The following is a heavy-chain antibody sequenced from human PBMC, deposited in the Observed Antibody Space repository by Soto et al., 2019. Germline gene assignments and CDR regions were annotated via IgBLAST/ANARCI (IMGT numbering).Heavy chain of an antibody. CDR2: MNPNSGNT. D-gene: IGHD2-8*01. V-gene: IGHV1-8*01. CDR1: GYTFTSYD. Sequence: SVKVSCKASGYTFTSYDINWVRQATGQGLEWMGWMNPNSGNTGYAQKFQGRVTMTRNTSISTAYMELSSLRSEDTAVYYCARVRYCSNGVCYPLDYYYYYYMDVWGKGTTVTVSS. CDR3: ARVRYCSNGVCYPLDYYYYYYMDV. J-gene: IGHJ6*03.